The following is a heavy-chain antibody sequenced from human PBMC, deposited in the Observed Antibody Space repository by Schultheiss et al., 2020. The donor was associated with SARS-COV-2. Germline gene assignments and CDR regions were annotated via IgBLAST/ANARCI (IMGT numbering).Heavy chain of an antibody. CDR3: ASMYWYSSGWYDN. CDR2: INPNSGGT. V-gene: IGHV1-69*01. J-gene: IGHJ4*02. D-gene: IGHD6-19*01. CDR1: GGTFSSYA. Sequence: KISCKASGGTFSSYAISWVRQAPGQGLDWIGWINPNSGGTNYAQKFQGRVTITADESTRTAYMELSSLRVEDTAMYYCASMYWYSSGWYDNWGPGTLVTVSS.